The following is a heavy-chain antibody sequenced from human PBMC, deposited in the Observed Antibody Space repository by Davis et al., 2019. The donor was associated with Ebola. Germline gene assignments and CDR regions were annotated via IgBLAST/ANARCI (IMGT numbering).Heavy chain of an antibody. D-gene: IGHD3-16*01. V-gene: IGHV3-21*01. CDR3: AGDRPLDFFFGDYYGMDV. CDR1: GFTFSTYS. J-gene: IGHJ6*02. Sequence: GGSLRLSCAASGFTFSTYSMSWVRQAPGKGLEWVSSISSDSDYIYYADSAKGRFTISRDNAKNSLYLQMNSLRAEDTAVYYCAGDRPLDFFFGDYYGMDVWGQGTTVTVSS. CDR2: ISSDSDYI.